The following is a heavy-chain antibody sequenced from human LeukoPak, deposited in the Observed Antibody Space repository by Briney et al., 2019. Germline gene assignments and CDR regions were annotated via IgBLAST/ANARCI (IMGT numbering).Heavy chain of an antibody. D-gene: IGHD1-14*01. Sequence: ASVKVSCKASGYTFSDYDIHWVRQAPGQRLEWMGWINAGNGNTKFSQKFQGRVTITRDTSASTDYMELTSLRSEDTAIYYCARAQLGGNRPGDFWGQGTLVTVSS. CDR3: ARAQLGGNRPGDF. V-gene: IGHV1-3*01. CDR2: INAGNGNT. J-gene: IGHJ4*02. CDR1: GYTFSDYD.